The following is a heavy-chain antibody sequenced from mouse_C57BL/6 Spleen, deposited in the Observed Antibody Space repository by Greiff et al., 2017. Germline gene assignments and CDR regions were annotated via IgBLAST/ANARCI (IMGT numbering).Heavy chain of an antibody. Sequence: QVQLQQPGAELVKPGASVKMSCKASGYTFTSYWITWVKQRPGQGLEWIGDIYPGSGSTNYNEKFKSKATLTVETSSSTAYMQLSSLTSEDSAVYYCARSGDLYGSSYGFAYWGQGTLVTVSA. V-gene: IGHV1-55*01. CDR1: GYTFTSYW. J-gene: IGHJ3*01. CDR3: ARSGDLYGSSYGFAY. D-gene: IGHD1-1*01. CDR2: IYPGSGST.